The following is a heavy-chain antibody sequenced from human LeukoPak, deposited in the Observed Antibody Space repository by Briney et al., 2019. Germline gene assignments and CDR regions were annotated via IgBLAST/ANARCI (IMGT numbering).Heavy chain of an antibody. Sequence: SETLSLTCTVSGGSISSSSYYWGWIRQPPGKGLEWIGSIYYSGSTYYNPSPKSRVTISVDTSKNQFSLKLSSVTAADTAVYYCASGDIVVVPAAMDYWGQGTLVTVSS. V-gene: IGHV4-39*01. CDR1: GGSISSSSYY. D-gene: IGHD2-2*01. CDR2: IYYSGST. J-gene: IGHJ4*02. CDR3: ASGDIVVVPAAMDY.